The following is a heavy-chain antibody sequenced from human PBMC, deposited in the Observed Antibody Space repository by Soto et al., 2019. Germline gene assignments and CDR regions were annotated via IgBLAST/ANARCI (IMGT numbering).Heavy chain of an antibody. J-gene: IGHJ4*02. CDR3: ATNVEMATIHHLDY. CDR1: GYTFTSYT. D-gene: IGHD5-12*01. CDR2: IVPMLGVV. V-gene: IGHV1-69*02. Sequence: SVKVSCKASGYTFTSYTITWVRQAPGQGLEWMGRIVPMLGVVNYAQKFQGRVTLTADKSTSTAYMELSSLRSEDTAVYYCATNVEMATIHHLDYWGQGTQVTVSS.